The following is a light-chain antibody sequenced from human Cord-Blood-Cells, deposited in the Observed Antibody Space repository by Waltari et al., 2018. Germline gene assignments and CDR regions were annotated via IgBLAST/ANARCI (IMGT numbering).Light chain of an antibody. V-gene: IGLV3-19*01. Sequence: SSELTQDPAVSVALGQTVRITCQGDSLRSYYASWYQQKPGQAPVLGIYGKNNRPSGIPDRFSGSSSGNTASLTITGAQAEDEADYCCNSRDSSGNHVVFGGGTKLTVL. CDR3: NSRDSSGNHVV. CDR1: SLRSYY. CDR2: GKN. J-gene: IGLJ2*01.